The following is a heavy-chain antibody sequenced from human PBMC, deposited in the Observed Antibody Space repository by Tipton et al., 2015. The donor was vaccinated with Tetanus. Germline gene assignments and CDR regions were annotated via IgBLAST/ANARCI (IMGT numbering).Heavy chain of an antibody. V-gene: IGHV4-28*03. CDR2: IYYSGST. Sequence: TLSLTCAVSGYSISNINWWGWIRQPPGKGLEWIGYIYYSGSTYYNPSLKSRITMSVDTSKNQFSLKLTSVTAVDTAVYYCARENWSYGNSFDYWGQGIQVTVSS. CDR3: ARENWSYGNSFDY. J-gene: IGHJ4*02. D-gene: IGHD3-16*01. CDR1: GYSISNINW.